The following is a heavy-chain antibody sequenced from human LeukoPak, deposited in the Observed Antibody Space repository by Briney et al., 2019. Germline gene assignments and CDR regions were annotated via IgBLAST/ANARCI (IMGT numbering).Heavy chain of an antibody. J-gene: IGHJ1*01. V-gene: IGHV1-46*01. Sequence: GASVKVPCKASGYTFTSYYMHWVRQAPGQGLEWMGIINPSGGSTSYAQKFQGRVTMTRDTSTSTVYMELSSLRSEDTAVYYCARDRAAVAGRGYFQHWGQGTLVTVSS. D-gene: IGHD6-19*01. CDR3: ARDRAAVAGRGYFQH. CDR1: GYTFTSYY. CDR2: INPSGGST.